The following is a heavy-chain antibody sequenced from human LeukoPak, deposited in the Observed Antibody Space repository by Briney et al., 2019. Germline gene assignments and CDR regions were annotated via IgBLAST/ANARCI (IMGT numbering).Heavy chain of an antibody. CDR2: ISGSGGST. CDR1: GFTFSSYA. D-gene: IGHD3-10*01. CDR3: AKDDGSMVRGAETS. V-gene: IGHV3-23*01. Sequence: GGSLRLSCAASGFTFSSYAMSWVRQAPGKGLEWVSAISGSGGSTYYADSVKGRFTISRDNSKNTLYLQMNSLRAEDTAVYYCAKDDGSMVRGAETSWGQGTLVTVSS. J-gene: IGHJ4*02.